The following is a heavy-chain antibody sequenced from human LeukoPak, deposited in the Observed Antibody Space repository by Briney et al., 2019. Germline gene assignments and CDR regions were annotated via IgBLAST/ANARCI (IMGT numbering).Heavy chain of an antibody. J-gene: IGHJ3*02. V-gene: IGHV3-23*01. D-gene: IGHD5-12*01. CDR3: ARVSWLEAFDI. CDR2: FSGNGGRT. Sequence: GGSLRLSCVASGFTFSSYAMSWVRQAPGKGLEWVSAFSGNGGRTYYADSVKGRFTISRDNSKNTLYLQMNSLRAEDTAVYYCARVSWLEAFDIWGQGTMVTVSS. CDR1: GFTFSSYA.